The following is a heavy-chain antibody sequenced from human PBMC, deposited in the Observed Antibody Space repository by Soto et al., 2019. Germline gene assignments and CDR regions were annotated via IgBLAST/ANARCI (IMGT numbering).Heavy chain of an antibody. CDR3: ARGRGIGFSNSWNIYWYYNMDV. V-gene: IGHV1-69*01. D-gene: IGHD6-13*01. Sequence: QVQLVQSGAEVRKSGSSVKVSCKAAGGTFSDYALSWVRQAPGQGLEWMGGIIHMFATTNYAQKFQGRVTITADDPATPAHMEVSSLKAEETAVYYCARGRGIGFSNSWNIYWYYNMDVWGQGTTVTVSS. CDR1: GGTFSDYA. CDR2: IIHMFATT. J-gene: IGHJ6*02.